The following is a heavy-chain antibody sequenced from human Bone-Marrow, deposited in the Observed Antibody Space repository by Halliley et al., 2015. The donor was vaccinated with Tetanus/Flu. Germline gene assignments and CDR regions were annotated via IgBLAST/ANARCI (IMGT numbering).Heavy chain of an antibody. CDR3: ASHSGYGYYFDY. V-gene: IGHV4-4*02. D-gene: IGHD5-12*01. CDR2: IPHRGST. J-gene: IGHJ4*02. Sequence: GGSGEIPHRGSTNHNPPLKGRVPISVDGSKTQFSLKLTSVTAADTAVYYCASHSGYGYYFDYWGQGTLVTVSS.